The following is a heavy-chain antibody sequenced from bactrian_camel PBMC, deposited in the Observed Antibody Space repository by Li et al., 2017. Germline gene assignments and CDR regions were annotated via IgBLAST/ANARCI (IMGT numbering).Heavy chain of an antibody. D-gene: IGHD2*01. Sequence: HVQLVESGGGSVQAGGSLRLSCAATGLTFVGGNCMGWFRQAPGKGREGVACICGGYTYSDESVKGRFTISQDNVKNTLYLQMNSLKPEDTAMYYCAASLYAFPACSRPSFIKSDYDYWGQGTQVTVS. V-gene: IGHV3S6*01. J-gene: IGHJ4*01. CDR3: AASLYAFPACSRPSFIKSDYDY. CDR2: ICGGYT. CDR1: GLTFVGGNC.